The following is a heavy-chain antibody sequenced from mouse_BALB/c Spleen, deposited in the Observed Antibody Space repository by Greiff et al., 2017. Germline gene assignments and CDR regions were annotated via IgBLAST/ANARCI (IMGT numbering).Heavy chain of an antibody. CDR1: GYKFTDYE. V-gene: IGHV1-15*01. D-gene: IGHD1-1*01. J-gene: IGHJ2*01. Sequence: QVQLQHSGAELVRPGASVTLSCKASGYKFTDYEMHWVKQTPVHGLEWIGAIDPETGGTAYNQKFKGKATLTADKSSSTAYMELRSLTSEDSAVYYCTRGRYYGSFDYWGQGTTLTVSS. CDR3: TRGRYYGSFDY. CDR2: IDPETGGT.